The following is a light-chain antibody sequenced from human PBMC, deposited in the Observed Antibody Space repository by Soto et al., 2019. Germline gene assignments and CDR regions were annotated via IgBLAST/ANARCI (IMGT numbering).Light chain of an antibody. CDR2: DAS. J-gene: IGKJ2*01. Sequence: EIVLTQSPATLSLSPGERATLSCRASQSVSSYLAWYQQKPGQAPRLLIYDASSRATGIPARFSGSGSGTDFTLTISSLEPEDFAVYYCQQRFRRYTFGQGTKLEIK. CDR1: QSVSSY. V-gene: IGKV3-11*01. CDR3: QQRFRRYT.